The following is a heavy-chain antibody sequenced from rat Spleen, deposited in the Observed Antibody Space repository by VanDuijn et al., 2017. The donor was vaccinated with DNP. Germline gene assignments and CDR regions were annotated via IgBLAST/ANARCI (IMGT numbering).Heavy chain of an antibody. J-gene: IGHJ2*01. Sequence: EVQLVESGGDLVQPGRSLKVSCVVSGFTFNNYWMTWIRQVPGKGLEWVASITTSGDSSYSPDSVKGRFPISRDNAKNTLYLQMNSMRSEETATYYCARGGRSYFDYWGQGVIVTVSS. CDR2: ITTSGDSS. CDR3: ARGGRSYFDY. D-gene: IGHD1-11*01. CDR1: GFTFNNYW. V-gene: IGHV5-31*01.